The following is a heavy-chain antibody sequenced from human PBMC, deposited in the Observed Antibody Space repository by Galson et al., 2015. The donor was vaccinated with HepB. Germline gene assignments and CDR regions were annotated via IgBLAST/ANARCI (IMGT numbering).Heavy chain of an antibody. CDR2: ISSSSSTI. D-gene: IGHD6-19*01. Sequence: SLRLSCAASGFTFSSYSMNWVRQAPGKGLEWVSYISSSSSTIYYAVSVKGRFTISRDNAKSSLYLEMNSLRAEDTAVYYCARGEERYSSGWSYFDYWGQGTLVTVSS. CDR1: GFTFSSYS. CDR3: ARGEERYSSGWSYFDY. J-gene: IGHJ4*02. V-gene: IGHV3-48*01.